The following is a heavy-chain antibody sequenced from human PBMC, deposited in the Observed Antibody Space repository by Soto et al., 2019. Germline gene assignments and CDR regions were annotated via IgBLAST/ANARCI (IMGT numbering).Heavy chain of an antibody. J-gene: IGHJ2*01. V-gene: IGHV3-74*01. CDR3: ARKVQIDWYFDL. CDR2: INSDGSST. CDR1: GFTFSSYW. Sequence: GGSLRLSCAASGFTFSSYWMHWVRQAPGKGLVWVSRINSDGSSTSYADSVKGRFTISRDNAKNTLYLQMNSLRAEDTAVYYCARKVQIDWYFDLWGRGTLVTVSS. D-gene: IGHD3-22*01.